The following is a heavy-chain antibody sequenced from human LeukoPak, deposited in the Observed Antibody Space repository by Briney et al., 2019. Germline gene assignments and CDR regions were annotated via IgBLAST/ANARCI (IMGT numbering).Heavy chain of an antibody. D-gene: IGHD6-13*01. J-gene: IGHJ5*02. CDR2: IYSSGSS. CDR1: GGSISSYY. CDR3: ARVAYSSSWPNWFDP. Sequence: SETLSLTCSVSGGSISSYYWSWIRQPAGKGLEWIGRIYSSGSSNYNPSLKSRVTMSVDTSKNQFSLQLSSVTAADTAVYYCARVAYSSSWPNWFDPWGQGTLVTVSS. V-gene: IGHV4-4*07.